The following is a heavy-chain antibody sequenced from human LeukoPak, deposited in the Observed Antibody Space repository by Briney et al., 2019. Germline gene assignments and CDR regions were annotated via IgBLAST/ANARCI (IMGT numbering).Heavy chain of an antibody. CDR3: AREQWFRWEY. CDR1: GFSVSNYY. CDR2: IPNDDSVI. D-gene: IGHD3-22*01. J-gene: IGHJ4*02. Sequence: GGSLRLSCAASGFSVSNYYMVWVRQPPGKGLECISYIPNDDSVIYYADSVRGRLSVSRDSAKNSLSLQLNSLRAEDTAVYYCAREQWFRWEYWGQGILVTVSS. V-gene: IGHV3-11*01.